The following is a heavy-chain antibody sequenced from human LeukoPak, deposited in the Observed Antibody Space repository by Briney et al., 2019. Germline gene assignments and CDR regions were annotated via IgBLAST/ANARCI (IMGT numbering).Heavy chain of an antibody. CDR3: ARDGMGMVRGVSFWFDP. V-gene: IGHV3-74*01. J-gene: IGHJ5*02. Sequence: GSLRLSCAASGFTFSSYWMHWVRQAPGKGLVWVSRINSDGSSTSYADSVKGRFTISRDNAKNTLYLQMNSLRAEDTAVYYCARDGMGMVRGVSFWFDPWGQGTLVTVSS. D-gene: IGHD3-10*01. CDR2: INSDGSST. CDR1: GFTFSSYW.